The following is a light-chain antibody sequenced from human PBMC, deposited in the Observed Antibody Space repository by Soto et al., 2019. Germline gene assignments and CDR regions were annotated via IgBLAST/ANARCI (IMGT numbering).Light chain of an antibody. CDR3: CSYTSSNTYV. Sequence: QSVLTQPAPVSGPPGQSITISSTGTSRDVGGIKVVSWYQHHAGRAPIVIISDVSHRPSGVSNRFAGSKSGSTASLTISGLQTEDEADYYCCSYTSSNTYVFGSGTKVTVL. J-gene: IGLJ1*01. V-gene: IGLV2-14*01. CDR1: SRDVGGIKV. CDR2: DVS.